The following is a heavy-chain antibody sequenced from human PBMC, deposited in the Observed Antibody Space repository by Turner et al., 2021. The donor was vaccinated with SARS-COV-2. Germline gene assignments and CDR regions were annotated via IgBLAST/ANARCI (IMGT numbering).Heavy chain of an antibody. CDR2: IYYSGST. CDR3: ARVEASWGKRGMDV. Sequence: QLQLQESGPGLVKPSEPLSLTCTVSGDSVSSSTNYWGWIRQPPGKGLEWIATIYYSGSTYYNASLKSRVIVSLDTSKNQVSLKLTSVTAADTAVYYCARVEASWGKRGMDVWGQGTTVTVSS. J-gene: IGHJ6*02. D-gene: IGHD3-16*01. V-gene: IGHV4-39*01. CDR1: GDSVSSSTNY.